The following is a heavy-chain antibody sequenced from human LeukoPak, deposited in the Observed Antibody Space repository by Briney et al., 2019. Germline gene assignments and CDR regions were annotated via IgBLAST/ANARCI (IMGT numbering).Heavy chain of an antibody. V-gene: IGHV4-39*01. CDR1: GGSISSSSYY. J-gene: IGHJ3*02. CDR3: ARPSLGDAFDI. CDR2: TYYSGST. D-gene: IGHD2-2*01. Sequence: SETLSLTCTVSGGSISSSSYYWGWIRQPPGKGLEWIGSTYYSGSTYYNPSLKSRVTISVDTSKNQFSLKLSSVTAADTAVYYCARPSLGDAFDIWGQGTMVTVSS.